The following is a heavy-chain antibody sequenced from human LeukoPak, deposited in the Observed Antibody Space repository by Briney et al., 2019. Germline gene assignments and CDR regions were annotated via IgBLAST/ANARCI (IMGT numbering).Heavy chain of an antibody. D-gene: IGHD3-3*01. Sequence: SETLSLTCTVSGGSISSSSYYWGWIRQPPGKGLEWIGSIYYSGSTYYNPSLKSRVTISVDTSENQFSLKLSSVTAADTAVYYCARENRVTIFGVVIPTGSNNWFDPWGQGTLVTVSS. CDR3: ARENRVTIFGVVIPTGSNNWFDP. V-gene: IGHV4-39*07. CDR2: IYYSGST. J-gene: IGHJ5*02. CDR1: GGSISSSSYY.